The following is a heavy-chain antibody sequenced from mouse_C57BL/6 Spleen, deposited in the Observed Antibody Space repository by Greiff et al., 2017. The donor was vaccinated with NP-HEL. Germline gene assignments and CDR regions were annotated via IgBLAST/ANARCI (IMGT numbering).Heavy chain of an antibody. D-gene: IGHD1-1*01. J-gene: IGHJ4*01. Sequence: EVKVVESGGGLVKPGGSLKLSCAASGFTFSSYAMSWVRQTPEKRLEWVATISDGGSYTYYPDNVKGRFTISRDNAKNNLYLQMSHLKSEDTAMYYCAREVAGAMDYWGQGTSVTVSS. CDR1: GFTFSSYA. V-gene: IGHV5-4*01. CDR2: ISDGGSYT. CDR3: AREVAGAMDY.